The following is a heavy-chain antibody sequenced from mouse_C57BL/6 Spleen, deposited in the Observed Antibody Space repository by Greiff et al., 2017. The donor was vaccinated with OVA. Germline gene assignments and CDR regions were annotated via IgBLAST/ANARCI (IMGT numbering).Heavy chain of an antibody. D-gene: IGHD2-4*01. V-gene: IGHV1-63*01. CDR2: IYPGGGYT. CDR1: GYTFTNYW. J-gene: IGHJ4*01. CDR3: ARFPYDYDEDYAMDY. Sequence: QVQLQQSGAELVRPGTSVKMSCEASGYTFTNYWIGWAKQRPGHGLEWIGDIYPGGGYTNYNEKFKGKATLTADKSSSTAYMQFSSLTSEDSAIYYCARFPYDYDEDYAMDYWGQGTSVTVSS.